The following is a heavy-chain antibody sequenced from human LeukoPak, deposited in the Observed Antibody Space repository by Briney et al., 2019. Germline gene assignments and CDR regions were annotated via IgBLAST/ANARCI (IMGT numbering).Heavy chain of an antibody. V-gene: IGHV1-8*01. Sequence: ASVKVSCKASGSTFTSYDISWVRQATGQGLEWMGWMNPNSGNTGYAQKFQGRVTMTRNTSISTAYMELSSLRSEDTAVYYCAVVDTATAQIIPFDYWGQGTLVTVSS. CDR2: MNPNSGNT. J-gene: IGHJ4*02. CDR1: GSTFTSYD. D-gene: IGHD5-18*01. CDR3: AVVDTATAQIIPFDY.